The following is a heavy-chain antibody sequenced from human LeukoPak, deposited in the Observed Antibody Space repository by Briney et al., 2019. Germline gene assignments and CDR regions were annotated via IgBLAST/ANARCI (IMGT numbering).Heavy chain of an antibody. V-gene: IGHV5-51*01. CDR3: ARLRHSSSWLHAFDI. Sequence: GESLKISCKGSGYSFTSYWIGWVRQMPGKGLEWMGIIYPGDSGTRYSPSFQGQVTILADKSISTAYLQWSSLKASGTAMYYCARLRHSSSWLHAFDIWGQGTMVTVSS. D-gene: IGHD6-13*01. J-gene: IGHJ3*02. CDR1: GYSFTSYW. CDR2: IYPGDSGT.